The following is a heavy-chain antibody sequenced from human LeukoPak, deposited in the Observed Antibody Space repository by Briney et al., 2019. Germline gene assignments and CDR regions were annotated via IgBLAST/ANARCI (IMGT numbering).Heavy chain of an antibody. V-gene: IGHV1-2*02. CDR1: GYTFTGYY. CDR2: INPNSGGT. D-gene: IGHD3-22*01. CDR3: ARAEFDYDSSGDYYGWFDP. J-gene: IGHJ5*02. Sequence: ASVKVSCKASGYTFTGYYMHWVRQAPGQGLEWMGWINPNSGGTNYAQKFQGRVTMTRDTSISTAYMELSRLRSDDTAVYYCARAEFDYDSSGDYYGWFDPWGQGTLVTVSS.